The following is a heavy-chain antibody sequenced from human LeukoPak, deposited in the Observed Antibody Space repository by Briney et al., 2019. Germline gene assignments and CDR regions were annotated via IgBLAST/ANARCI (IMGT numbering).Heavy chain of an antibody. CDR1: GGTFSSYA. V-gene: IGHV1-69*04. J-gene: IGHJ5*02. D-gene: IGHD3/OR15-3a*01. CDR3: ARDGFLDRQNWFDP. Sequence: SVKVSCKASGGTFSSYAISWVRQAPRQGLEWMGRIIPISGIANYAQKFQGRVTITADKSTSTAYMELSSLRSEDTAVYYCARDGFLDRQNWFDPWGQGTLVTVSS. CDR2: IIPISGIA.